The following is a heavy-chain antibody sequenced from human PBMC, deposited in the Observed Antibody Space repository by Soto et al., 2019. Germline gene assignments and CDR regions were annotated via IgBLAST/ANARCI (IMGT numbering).Heavy chain of an antibody. D-gene: IGHD2-15*01. CDR1: GFTFSSYA. J-gene: IGHJ6*02. CDR2: ISGSGGGT. CDR3: AKFLRDCSGGSCYYSYGMDV. V-gene: IGHV3-23*01. Sequence: EVQLLESGGDLVQPGGSLRLSCAASGFTFSSYAMSWVRQAPGKGLDWVSAISGSGGGTYLSDSVKGRFTISRDNSKNTLYLQMNSLRAEDTAVYYCAKFLRDCSGGSCYYSYGMDVWGQGTTVTVSS.